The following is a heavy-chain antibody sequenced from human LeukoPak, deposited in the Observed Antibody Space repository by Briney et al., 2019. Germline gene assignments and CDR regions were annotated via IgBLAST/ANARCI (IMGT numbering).Heavy chain of an antibody. CDR1: GFTFSSYV. CDR3: AKASRMWFGELGIDY. D-gene: IGHD3-10*01. V-gene: IGHV3-23*01. J-gene: IGHJ4*02. Sequence: QSGGSLRLSCAAPGFTFSSYVMSWVRQAPGKGLEWVSAISGSGGSTYYADSVKGRFTISRDNSKNTLYLQMNSLRAEDTAVYYCAKASRMWFGELGIDYWGQGTLVTVSS. CDR2: ISGSGGST.